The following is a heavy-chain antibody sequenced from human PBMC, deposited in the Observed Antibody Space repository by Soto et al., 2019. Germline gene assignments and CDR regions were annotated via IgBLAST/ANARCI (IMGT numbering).Heavy chain of an antibody. CDR1: WGYILSCGYS. D-gene: IGHD6-19*01. CDR2: AYPRGST. V-gene: IGHV4-30-2*01. Sequence: NPSDTLSLTCAFSWGYILSCGYSCIFIRQPPGKGLEWIWTAYPRGSTYYYPSLKSRATISLDLSKNQFSLNLNSVTAADTAVYYCARVAGSGWYDAWGQGTLVTVSS. CDR3: ARVAGSGWYDA. J-gene: IGHJ5*02.